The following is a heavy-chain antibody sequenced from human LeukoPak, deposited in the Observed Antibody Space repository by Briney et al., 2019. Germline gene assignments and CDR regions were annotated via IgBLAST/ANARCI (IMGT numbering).Heavy chain of an antibody. CDR2: INPGSGGT. J-gene: IGHJ4*02. CDR3: AIVGSSGYYYDYFNY. V-gene: IGHV1-2*02. CDR1: GYTFTGYY. D-gene: IGHD3-22*01. Sequence: ASVKVSCKASGYTFTGYYMHWVRQAPGQGLEWMGWINPGSGGTNYAQKFRGRVTMTRDTSISTAYMELSRLRSDDTAVYYCAIVGSSGYYYDYFNYWGQGTLVTVSS.